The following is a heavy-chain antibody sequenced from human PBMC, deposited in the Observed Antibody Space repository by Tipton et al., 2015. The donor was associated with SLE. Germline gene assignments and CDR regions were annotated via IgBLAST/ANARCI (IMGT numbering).Heavy chain of an antibody. Sequence: SLRLSCAASGFTVSSNYMSWVRQAPGKGLEWVSVIYSGGSTYYADSVKGRFTISRDNSKNTLYLQMNSLRAEDTAVYYCAVFWSGYYDDYWGRGTLVTVSS. CDR2: IYSGGST. J-gene: IGHJ4*02. CDR1: GFTVSSNY. CDR3: AVFWSGYYDDY. D-gene: IGHD3-3*01. V-gene: IGHV3-66*01.